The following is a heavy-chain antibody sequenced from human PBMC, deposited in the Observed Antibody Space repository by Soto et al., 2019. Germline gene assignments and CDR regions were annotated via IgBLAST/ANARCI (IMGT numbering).Heavy chain of an antibody. D-gene: IGHD2-15*01. CDR2: ISGSGGST. J-gene: IGHJ4*02. Sequence: EVQLLESGGGLVQPGGSLRLSCAASGFTFSSYAMSWVRQAPGKALEWVSAISGSGGSTYYADSVKGRFTISRDNSKNTLYLQMNSLRAEDTAVYYCTGDCSGGSCYWYWGQGTLVTVSS. CDR3: TGDCSGGSCYWY. CDR1: GFTFSSYA. V-gene: IGHV3-23*01.